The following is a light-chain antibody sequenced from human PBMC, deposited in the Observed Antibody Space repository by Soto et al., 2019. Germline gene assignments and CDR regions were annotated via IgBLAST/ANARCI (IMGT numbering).Light chain of an antibody. J-gene: IGLJ2*01. CDR3: QAWDSSTAHVF. CDR2: EDN. CDR1: KLGDKY. Sequence: SYELTQPPSVSVSPGQTASITCSGDKLGDKYACWYQQKPGQSPVLVIYEDNKRPSGISGRFSGSNSGNTATLTISGTQTMDEGDYYCQAWDSSTAHVFFGGGTKLTVL. V-gene: IGLV3-1*01.